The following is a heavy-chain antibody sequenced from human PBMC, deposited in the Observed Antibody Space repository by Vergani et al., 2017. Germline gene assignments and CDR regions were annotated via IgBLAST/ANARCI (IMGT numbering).Heavy chain of an antibody. V-gene: IGHV4-59*08. CDR3: AWHVSSGPHFDY. CDR2: IYYSGST. CDR1: GGSIISYY. J-gene: IGHJ4*02. Sequence: QVQLQESGPGLVKPSETLSLTCTVSGGSIISYYWSWIRQPPGKGLEWIGYIYYSGSTNYNPSLKSRVTISVDTSKNQFSRKLSSVTAADTAVYYCAWHVSSGPHFDYWGEGTLVTVSS. D-gene: IGHD3-22*01.